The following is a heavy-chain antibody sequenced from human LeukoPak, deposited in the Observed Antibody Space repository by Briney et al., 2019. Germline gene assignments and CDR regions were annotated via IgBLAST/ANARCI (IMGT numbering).Heavy chain of an antibody. CDR1: GFTFSSYS. D-gene: IGHD1-1*01. V-gene: IGHV3-33*08. CDR2: IRYDGSNK. Sequence: GGSLRLSCAASGFTFSSYSMNWVRQAPGKGLEWVAFIRYDGSNKYYADSVKGRFTISRDNSKNTLYLQMDYLRAEDTAVYYCARPGGGYYYYYYGMDVWGQGTTVTVSS. J-gene: IGHJ6*02. CDR3: ARPGGGYYYYYYGMDV.